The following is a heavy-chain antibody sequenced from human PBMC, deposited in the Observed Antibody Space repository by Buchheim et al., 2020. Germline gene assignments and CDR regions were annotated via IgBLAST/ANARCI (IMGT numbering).Heavy chain of an antibody. CDR3: ARAIRLTHAARRPFDY. V-gene: IGHV3-48*04. Sequence: EVQLVESGGGLVQPGGSLRLSCAASGFTFSSYSMNWVRQAPGKGLEWVSYISSSSSTIYYADSVKGRFTISRDNAKNSLYMQMHSLRAEDTAVYYCARAIRLTHAARRPFDYWGQGTL. J-gene: IGHJ4*02. D-gene: IGHD6-6*01. CDR2: ISSSSSTI. CDR1: GFTFSSYS.